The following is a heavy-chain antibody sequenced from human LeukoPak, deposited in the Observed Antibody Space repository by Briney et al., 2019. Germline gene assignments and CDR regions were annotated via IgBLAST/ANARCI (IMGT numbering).Heavy chain of an antibody. V-gene: IGHV3-48*03. J-gene: IGHJ4*02. CDR2: ISSSGSTI. CDR1: GFTFSNYE. Sequence: QTGGSLRLSCAASGFTFSNYEMNWVRQAPGKGLEWLSYISSSGSTIYYADSVKGRFTISRDNAKNSLYLQMNSLRAEDTAVYYCARGNYGDYAGGFADYWGQGTLVTVSS. CDR3: ARGNYGDYAGGFADY. D-gene: IGHD4-17*01.